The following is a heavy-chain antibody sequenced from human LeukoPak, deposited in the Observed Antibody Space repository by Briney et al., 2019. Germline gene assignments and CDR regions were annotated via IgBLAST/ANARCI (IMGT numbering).Heavy chain of an antibody. J-gene: IGHJ4*02. CDR3: AKTVSDSGWLLDY. V-gene: IGHV3-23*01. CDR1: GFSVGPYY. CDR2: ISGSGGST. Sequence: GGSLRLSCVDSGFSVGPYYLSWVRQAPGKGLEWVSAISGSGGSTYYADSVKGRFTISRYNSKNTLYLQMNSLRAEDTAVYYCAKTVSDSGWLLDYWGQGTLVTVSS. D-gene: IGHD6-19*01.